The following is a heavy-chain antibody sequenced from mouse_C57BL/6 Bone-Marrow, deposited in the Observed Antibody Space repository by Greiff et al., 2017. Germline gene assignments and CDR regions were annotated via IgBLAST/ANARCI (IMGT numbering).Heavy chain of an antibody. V-gene: IGHV1-39*01. Sequence: VQLKESGPELVKPGASVKISCKASGYSFTDYNMNWVKQSTGKSLEWIGVITPNYGTTSYNPKLQGKATLTVDPSSSTAYMQSNSLTSEDSAVYYGARWGYGSSYGYGGKGTTLTVSS. CDR3: ARWGYGSSYGY. CDR2: ITPNYGTT. J-gene: IGHJ2*01. D-gene: IGHD1-1*01. CDR1: GYSFTDYN.